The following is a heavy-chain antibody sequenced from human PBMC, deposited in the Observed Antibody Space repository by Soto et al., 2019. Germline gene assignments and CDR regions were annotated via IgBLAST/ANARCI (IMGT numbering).Heavy chain of an antibody. CDR3: ARGTSWQLPFDY. CDR2: ISYSGST. Sequence: SETLSLTCTVSSDSISSYYLSWMRQPPGKRLECIGYISYSGSTDYNPSLKSRVTISGDTSKNQFSLKVSSVTAADTAVYYCARGTSWQLPFDYWGQGTLVTVYS. D-gene: IGHD6-13*01. CDR1: SDSISSYY. J-gene: IGHJ4*02. V-gene: IGHV4-59*01.